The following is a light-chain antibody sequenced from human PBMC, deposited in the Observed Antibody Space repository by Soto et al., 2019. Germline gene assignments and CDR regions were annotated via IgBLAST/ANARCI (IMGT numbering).Light chain of an antibody. V-gene: IGKV3-11*01. CDR1: QSVSSF. J-gene: IGKJ4*01. CDR3: QQRSNWPLT. CDR2: DAS. Sequence: EIVLTQSPATLSLSPENRATLSCRGSQSVSSFLAWYQQKPGQAPRLLIYDASNRATGIPARFSGSGSGTAFTLTISSLEPEDFAVYYCQQRSNWPLTFGGGTKVEIK.